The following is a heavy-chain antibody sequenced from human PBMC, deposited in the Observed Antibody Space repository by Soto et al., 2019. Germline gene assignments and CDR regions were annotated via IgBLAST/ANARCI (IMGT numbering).Heavy chain of an antibody. CDR3: ARPSNKGLDY. V-gene: IGHV4-39*01. J-gene: IGHJ4*02. Sequence: SETLSLTCTVSGGSISSSSYYWGWIRQPPGKGLEWIGSIYYSGSTYYNPSLKSRVTISVDTSKNQFSLKLSSVTAADTAVYYCARPSNKGLDYWGQGTLVTVSS. CDR2: IYYSGST. CDR1: GGSISSSSYY.